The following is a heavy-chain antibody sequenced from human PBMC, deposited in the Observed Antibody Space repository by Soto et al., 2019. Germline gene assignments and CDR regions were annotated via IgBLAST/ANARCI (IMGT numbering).Heavy chain of an antibody. V-gene: IGHV1-2*02. CDR3: ARDSDYYDSSGYDGGGGFEI. D-gene: IGHD3-22*01. CDR1: GYTFTGYY. CDR2: INPNSGGT. Sequence: ASVKVSCKASGYTFTGYYMHWVRQAPGQGLEWMGWINPNSGGTNYAQKFQGRVTMTRDTSISTAYMELSRLRSDDTAVYYCARDSDYYDSSGYDGGGGFEIWGQGTLVTVSS. J-gene: IGHJ3*02.